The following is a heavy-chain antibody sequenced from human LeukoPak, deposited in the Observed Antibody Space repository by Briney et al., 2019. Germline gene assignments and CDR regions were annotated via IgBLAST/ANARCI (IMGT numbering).Heavy chain of an antibody. CDR1: GFIVSNNY. CDR2: IHRDSNT. V-gene: IGHV3-53*01. CDR3: ALDCCSGARFDH. Sequence: PGESLRLSCAASGFIVSNNYMGWVRQAPGKGLEWVSVIHRDSNTYYADSVKGRFTISRDNSKNTLYLQMNSLRVEDTALYYCALDCCSGARFDHWGQGTLVTVPS. J-gene: IGHJ4*02. D-gene: IGHD2-15*01.